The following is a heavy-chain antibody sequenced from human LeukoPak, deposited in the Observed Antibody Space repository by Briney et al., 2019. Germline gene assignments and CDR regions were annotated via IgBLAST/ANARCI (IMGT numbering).Heavy chain of an antibody. CDR3: ARDVTLITMIVVVTPRRFDP. V-gene: IGHV1-18*01. CDR2: ISAYNGNT. J-gene: IGHJ5*02. CDR1: GYTFTSYG. Sequence: GASVKVSCEASGYTFTSYGISWVRQAPGQGLEWMGWISAYNGNTNYAQKLQGRVTMTTDTSTSTAYMELRSLRSDDTAVYYCARDVTLITMIVVVTPRRFDPWGQGTLVTVSS. D-gene: IGHD3-22*01.